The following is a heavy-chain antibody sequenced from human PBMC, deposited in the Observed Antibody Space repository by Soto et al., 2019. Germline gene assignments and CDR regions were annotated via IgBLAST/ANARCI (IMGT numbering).Heavy chain of an antibody. D-gene: IGHD2-2*01. J-gene: IGHJ5*02. Sequence: ASVKVSCKGSGYTFTGYYMHWVRQAPGQGLEWMGWINPNSGGTNYAQKFQGWVTMTRDTSISTAYMELSRLRSDDTAVYYCARGQCSSTSCYEVHNWFDPWGQGTLVTVSS. CDR1: GYTFTGYY. V-gene: IGHV1-2*04. CDR3: ARGQCSSTSCYEVHNWFDP. CDR2: INPNSGGT.